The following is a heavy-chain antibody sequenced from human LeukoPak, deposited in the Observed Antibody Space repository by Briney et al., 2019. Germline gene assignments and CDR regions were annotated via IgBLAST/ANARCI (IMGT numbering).Heavy chain of an antibody. CDR3: ARRYEYCGGDCYSHFDY. Sequence: GESLKISCKGSGYSFTSYWIGWVREMPGKVLEWMGIIYPGDSDNRYSPFFQGQVTISADKSISTAYLQWSSLKASDTAMYYCARRYEYCGGDCYSHFDYWGQGTLVTVSS. J-gene: IGHJ4*02. V-gene: IGHV5-51*01. CDR1: GYSFTSYW. CDR2: IYPGDSDN. D-gene: IGHD2-21*02.